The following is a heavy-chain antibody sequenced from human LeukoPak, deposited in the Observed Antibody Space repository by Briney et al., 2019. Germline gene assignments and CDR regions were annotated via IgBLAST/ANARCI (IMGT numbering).Heavy chain of an antibody. D-gene: IGHD6-6*01. CDR1: GGPFSGYF. V-gene: IGHV4-34*01. J-gene: IGHJ4*02. Sequence: SETLSLTCTVYGGPFSGYFWTWIRQPPGKGLEWIGVISHTGSTNYNPSLKSRVTISVDTSKNQFSLKLNSMTAADTAVYYCARGDVAARLQTWGQGTLVTVSS. CDR2: ISHTGST. CDR3: ARGDVAARLQT.